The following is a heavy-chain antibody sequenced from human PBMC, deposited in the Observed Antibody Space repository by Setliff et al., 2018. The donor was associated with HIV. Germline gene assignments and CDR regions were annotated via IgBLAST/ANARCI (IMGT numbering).Heavy chain of an antibody. CDR2: IYTRGNT. CDR3: ARQAIATRSFDY. Sequence: SETLSLTCSVSGASITSHNWSWIRQAAGKGLEWIGRIYTRGNTNYNPSLRSRVTMSVDTSKNQFSLDLTSVTAADTAVYYCARQAIATRSFDYWGPGTLVTVSS. D-gene: IGHD6-13*01. V-gene: IGHV4-4*07. CDR1: GASITSHN. J-gene: IGHJ4*02.